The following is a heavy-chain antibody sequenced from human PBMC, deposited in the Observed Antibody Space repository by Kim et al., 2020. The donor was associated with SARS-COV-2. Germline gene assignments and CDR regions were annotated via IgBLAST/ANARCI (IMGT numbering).Heavy chain of an antibody. D-gene: IGHD6-13*01. V-gene: IGHV4-39*07. CDR1: GGSISSSSYY. Sequence: SETLSLTCTVSGGSISSSSYYWGWIRQPPGKGLEWIGCIYYSGSTYYNPSLKSRVTISVDTSKNQFSLKLSTVTAADTAVYYGARVLEDIAAAGPAGYFDYWGQGTLVTVSS. J-gene: IGHJ4*02. CDR2: IYYSGST. CDR3: ARVLEDIAAAGPAGYFDY.